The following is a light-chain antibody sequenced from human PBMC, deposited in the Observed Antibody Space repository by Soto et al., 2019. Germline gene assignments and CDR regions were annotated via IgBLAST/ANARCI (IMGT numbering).Light chain of an antibody. CDR3: QSYDSSLSLYV. V-gene: IGLV1-40*01. Sequence: QCVLTQPPSVSGAPGQRVTISCTWSSSNIGAGYDVHWYQQLPGTAPKLLIYGNSNRPSGVPDRFSGSKSGTSASLAITGLQAEDEADYYCQSYDSSLSLYVFGTGTKVTVL. CDR1: SSNIGAGYD. CDR2: GNS. J-gene: IGLJ1*01.